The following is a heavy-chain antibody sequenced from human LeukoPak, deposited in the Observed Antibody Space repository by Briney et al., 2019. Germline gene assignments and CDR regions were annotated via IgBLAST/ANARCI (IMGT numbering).Heavy chain of an antibody. J-gene: IGHJ4*02. V-gene: IGHV3-7*03. Sequence: GGSLRLSCAASGFTFSSYWMSWVRQAPGKGLEWVANIKQDGSEKYYVDSVKGRFTISRDNAKNSLYLQMNSLRAEDTAVYYCARAHRDSSGCYYGYWGQGTLVTVSS. CDR3: ARAHRDSSGCYYGY. D-gene: IGHD3-22*01. CDR2: IKQDGSEK. CDR1: GFTFSSYW.